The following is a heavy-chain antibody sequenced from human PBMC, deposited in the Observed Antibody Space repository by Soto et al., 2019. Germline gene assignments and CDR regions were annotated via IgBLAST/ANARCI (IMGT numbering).Heavy chain of an antibody. CDR3: AKADSRYSCYIFDY. J-gene: IGHJ4*02. D-gene: IGHD1-26*01. CDR2: FDPEDGET. V-gene: IGHV1-24*01. CDR1: GYTLTELS. Sequence: QVQLVQSGAEVKKPGASVKVSCKVSGYTLTELSMHWVRQAPGKGLEWMGGFDPEDGETIYAQKFQGRVTIIEDPSTATAYMELSSLRSEDTAVYSCAKADSRYSCYIFDYWGLGTLVTVSS.